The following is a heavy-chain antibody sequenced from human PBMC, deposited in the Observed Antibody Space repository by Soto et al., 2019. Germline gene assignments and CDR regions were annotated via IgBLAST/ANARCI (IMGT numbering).Heavy chain of an antibody. V-gene: IGHV4-59*01. CDR3: ARMNYYDTSGYPFDY. D-gene: IGHD3-22*01. CDR2: IYFRGTT. J-gene: IGHJ4*02. CDR1: GGSISSYY. Sequence: PSGTLSLTCAVSGGSISSYYWSWIRQPPGKGLEWIGYIYFRGTTNYNPSLKSRVTMSADTSKNQFSLKLNSVTAADTAVYYCARMNYYDTSGYPFDYWGQGMMVTVSS.